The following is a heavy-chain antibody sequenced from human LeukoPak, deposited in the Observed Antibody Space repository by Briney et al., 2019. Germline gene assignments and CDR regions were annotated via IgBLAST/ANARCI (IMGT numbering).Heavy chain of an antibody. CDR1: VYTFTIYD. V-gene: IGHV1-8*01. CDR3: AMRPYNWNDDGNIDY. D-gene: IGHD1-20*01. CDR2: MNPNSGYT. J-gene: IGHJ4*02. Sequence: GASVNVSCKSSVYTFTIYDINWVRQATGQGLEWMGWMNPNSGYTGYAQKFQGRVTMTRNTSITTAYMELSSLRSADTAVYYCAMRPYNWNDDGNIDYWGQGTLVTVSS.